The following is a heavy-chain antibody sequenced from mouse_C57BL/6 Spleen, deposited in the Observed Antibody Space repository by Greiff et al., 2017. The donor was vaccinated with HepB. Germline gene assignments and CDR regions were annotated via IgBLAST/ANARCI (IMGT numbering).Heavy chain of an antibody. J-gene: IGHJ3*01. CDR3: ARSDDAPFAY. CDR1: GFTFSDYG. Sequence: EVKLMESGGGLVQPGGSLKLSCAASGFTFSDYGMAWVRQAPRKGPEWVAFISNLAYSIYYADTVTGRFTISRENAKNTLYLEMSSLRSEDTAMYYCARSDDAPFAYWGQGTLVTVSA. D-gene: IGHD2-3*01. V-gene: IGHV5-15*01. CDR2: ISNLAYSI.